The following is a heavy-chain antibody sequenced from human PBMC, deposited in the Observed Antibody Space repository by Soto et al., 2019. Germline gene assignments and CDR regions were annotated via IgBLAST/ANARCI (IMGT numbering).Heavy chain of an antibody. CDR1: GFTFSSYG. V-gene: IGHV3-33*01. CDR3: ARRADTAMATYTNYYSYGMDV. CDR2: IWYDGSNK. D-gene: IGHD5-18*01. J-gene: IGHJ6*02. Sequence: QVQLVESGGGVVQPGRSLRLSCAASGFTFSSYGMHWVRQAPGKGLEWVAVIWYDGSNKYYPDSVKGRFTISRDNSKNTLYLQMNSLRAEDTAVYYCARRADTAMATYTNYYSYGMDVWGQGTTVTVSS.